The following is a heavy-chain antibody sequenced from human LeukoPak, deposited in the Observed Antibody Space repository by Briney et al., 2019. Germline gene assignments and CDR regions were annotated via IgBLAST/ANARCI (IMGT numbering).Heavy chain of an antibody. CDR1: GYTFTSYG. Sequence: GASVKVSCKASGYTFTSYGISWVRQAPGQGLEWMGWISAYNGNTNYAQKLQGRVTMTADTSTSTAYMELRSLRSDDTAVYYCAREGEGSMNPQASDYWGQGTLVTASS. CDR3: AREGEGSMNPQASDY. D-gene: IGHD3-10*01. V-gene: IGHV1-18*01. CDR2: ISAYNGNT. J-gene: IGHJ4*02.